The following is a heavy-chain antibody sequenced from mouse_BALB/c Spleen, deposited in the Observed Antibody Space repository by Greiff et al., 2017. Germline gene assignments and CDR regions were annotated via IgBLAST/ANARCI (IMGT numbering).Heavy chain of an antibody. J-gene: IGHJ3*01. D-gene: IGHD1-1*01. CDR3: SALCGSSSY. Sequence: EVQLVESGAELVRSGASVKLSCTASGFNIKDYYMHWVKQRPEQGLEWIGWIDPENGDTEYAPKFQGKATMTADTSSNTAYLQLSSLTSEDTAVYYCSALCGSSSYWGQGTLVTVSA. CDR2: IDPENGDT. CDR1: GFNIKDYY. V-gene: IGHV14-4*02.